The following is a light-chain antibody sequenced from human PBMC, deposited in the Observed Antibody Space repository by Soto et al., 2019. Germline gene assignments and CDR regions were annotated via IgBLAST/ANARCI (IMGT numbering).Light chain of an antibody. Sequence: DIQMTQSPSSLSASVGDRVTITCRASQGINHYLAWYQQKPGKVPKLLIYGASTLQSGVPSRFSGSGSGTDFTLNISSLQPEDGATYYCQRYNSAPWTFGQGTKVEIK. V-gene: IGKV1-27*01. CDR1: QGINHY. J-gene: IGKJ1*01. CDR3: QRYNSAPWT. CDR2: GAS.